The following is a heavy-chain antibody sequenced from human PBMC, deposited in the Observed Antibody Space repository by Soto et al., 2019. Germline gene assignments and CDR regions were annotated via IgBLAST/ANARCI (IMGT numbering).Heavy chain of an antibody. V-gene: IGHV4-34*01. CDR2: INHSGTT. CDR3: AGLRELWPGAYYYYYGMDV. J-gene: IGHJ6*02. CDR1: GGSFSGYY. Sequence: TLSLTCAVNGGSFSGYYGSWIRQPPGNVLEWIGEINHSGTTNYNPSLKSRVTISVDTSKNQFSLKLTSVTAADAAVYYCAGLRELWPGAYYYYYGMDVWGQGTTVTVSS. D-gene: IGHD1-26*01.